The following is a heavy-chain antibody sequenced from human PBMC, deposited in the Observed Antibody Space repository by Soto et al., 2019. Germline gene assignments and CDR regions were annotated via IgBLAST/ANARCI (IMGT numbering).Heavy chain of an antibody. CDR1: GFTFDDYG. Sequence: EVQLVESGGGVVRPGGSLRLSCAASGFTFDDYGMSWVRQAPGKGLEWVSGINWNGGSTGYADSVKGRFTISRDNAKNSLYLQMNSLGAEDTALYHCAREPILGYCSSTSCHGAFDIWGQGTMVTVSS. CDR3: AREPILGYCSSTSCHGAFDI. D-gene: IGHD2-2*01. J-gene: IGHJ3*02. V-gene: IGHV3-20*01. CDR2: INWNGGST.